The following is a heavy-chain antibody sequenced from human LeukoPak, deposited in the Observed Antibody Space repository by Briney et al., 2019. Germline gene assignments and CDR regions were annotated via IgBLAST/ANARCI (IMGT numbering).Heavy chain of an antibody. CDR1: GYNFPKCW. V-gene: IGHV5-51*01. D-gene: IGHD2/OR15-2a*01. CDR2: VYPDDSRT. CDR3: ARPDYFASHD. J-gene: IGHJ4*02. Sequence: GESLKISCKASGYNFPKCWIGWVRQMPGKGLEWMAIVYPDDSRTKYSPSFQGQVTISADKSINTAYLQWSSLRASDTAMYYCARPDYFASHDWVQGTLVTVSS.